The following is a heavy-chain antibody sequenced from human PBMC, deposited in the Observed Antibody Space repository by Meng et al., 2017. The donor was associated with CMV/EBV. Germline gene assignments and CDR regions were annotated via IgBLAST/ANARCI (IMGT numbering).Heavy chain of an antibody. CDR2: IYPGDSDT. Sequence: GESLKISCKGSGYSFTSYWIGWVRQMPGKGLEWMGIIYPGDSDTRYSPSFQGQVTISADKSISTAYLQWSSLKASDTAMYYCARHMGYGDSRGFYGRGDHWGQGTPVTVSS. D-gene: IGHD3-22*01. V-gene: IGHV5-51*01. J-gene: IGHJ4*01. CDR1: GYSFTSYW. CDR3: ARHMGYGDSRGFYGRGDH.